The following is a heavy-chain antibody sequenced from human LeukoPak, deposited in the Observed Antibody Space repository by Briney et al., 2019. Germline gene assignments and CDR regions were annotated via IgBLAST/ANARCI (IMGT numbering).Heavy chain of an antibody. J-gene: IGHJ4*02. CDR1: GFTFSSYG. V-gene: IGHV3-30*18. CDR3: AKDHYSSGWYFDY. CDR2: ISYDGSNK. Sequence: GGSLRLSCAASGFTFSSYGMHWVRRAPGKGLEWVAIISYDGSNKYYADSVKGRFTISRDNPKNTLYLQMNSLRAEDTAVYYCAKDHYSSGWYFDYWGQGTLVTVPS. D-gene: IGHD6-19*01.